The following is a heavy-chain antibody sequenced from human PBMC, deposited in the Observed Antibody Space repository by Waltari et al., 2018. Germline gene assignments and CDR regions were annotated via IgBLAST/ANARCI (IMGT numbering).Heavy chain of an antibody. CDR3: ARDRSRGYSYGHFDY. D-gene: IGHD5-18*01. CDR1: GGSISSYY. CDR2: IYTSGST. V-gene: IGHV4-4*07. Sequence: QVQLQESGPGLVKPSATLSLTCTVSGGSISSYYWSWIRQPAGKGLEWIGRIYTSGSTNYNPYLKSRVSMSVDTSKNQFSLKLSSVTAADTAVYYCARDRSRGYSYGHFDYWGQGTLVTVSS. J-gene: IGHJ4*02.